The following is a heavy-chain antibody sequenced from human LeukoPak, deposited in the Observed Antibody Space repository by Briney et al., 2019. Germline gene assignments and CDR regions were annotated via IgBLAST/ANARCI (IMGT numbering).Heavy chain of an antibody. J-gene: IGHJ4*02. CDR1: GGSISSYF. V-gene: IGHV4-4*07. CDR2: IHASGTT. CDR3: ARVRYSSRESDY. Sequence: SETLSLTCNVSGGSISSYFWTWIRQPAGKGLEWIGRIHASGTTNYNSSLKSRVSMSVDTSKNQFSLKLTSVTAADTAVYYCARVRYSSRESDYWGQGTLVTVSS. D-gene: IGHD6-19*01.